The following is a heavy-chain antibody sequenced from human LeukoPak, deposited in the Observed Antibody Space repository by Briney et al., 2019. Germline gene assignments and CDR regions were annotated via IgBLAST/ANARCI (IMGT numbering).Heavy chain of an antibody. D-gene: IGHD2-8*01. Sequence: ASVKVSCKASGYTFTNYYIHWVRQAPGQGLEWMGRINPNTGGTNYVQKFQGRVTMTRDTSIRTAYMELSRLRSDDTAIYFCATNIQENAFDIWGQGTMVTVSS. CDR3: ATNIQENAFDI. J-gene: IGHJ3*02. CDR2: INPNTGGT. CDR1: GYTFTNYY. V-gene: IGHV1-2*06.